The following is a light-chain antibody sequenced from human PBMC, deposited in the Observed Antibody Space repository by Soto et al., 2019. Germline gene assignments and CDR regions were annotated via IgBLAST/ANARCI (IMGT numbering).Light chain of an antibody. V-gene: IGKV1-5*03. J-gene: IGKJ1*01. CDR1: QSISVW. CDR2: KAS. CDR3: QHYNSYSPT. Sequence: DIQMTQSPSTLSASVGDRVTITCRASQSISVWLAWYQQKAGKAPNLLIYKASRLESGVPSRFSGSGSETEFTLTISDLQPGDSATYYCQHYNSYSPTFGQGTKLEVK.